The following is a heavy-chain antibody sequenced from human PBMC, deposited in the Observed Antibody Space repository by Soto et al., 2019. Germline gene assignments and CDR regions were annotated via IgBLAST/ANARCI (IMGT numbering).Heavy chain of an antibody. Sequence: SETLSLTCAVYGGSFSGYYWSWIRQPPGKGLEWIGEINHSGSTNYNPSLKSRVTISVDTSKNQFSLKLSSVTAADTAVYYCAESARAGGWFDPWGQGTLVTVSA. CDR2: INHSGST. V-gene: IGHV4-34*01. D-gene: IGHD3-10*01. CDR1: GGSFSGYY. CDR3: AESARAGGWFDP. J-gene: IGHJ5*02.